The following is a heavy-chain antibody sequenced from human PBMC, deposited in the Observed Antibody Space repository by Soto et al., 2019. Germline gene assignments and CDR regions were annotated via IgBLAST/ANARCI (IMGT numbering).Heavy chain of an antibody. CDR2: INPKSGGT. V-gene: IGHV1-2*02. Sequence: ASVKVSCKTSGYTFSAYYMHWVRQAPGQGLEWMGWINPKSGGTLYAQKFQGRVTMTRDTSISTAYMELSRLRADDTAVYYCARGGTFAYDTSGYSVYWGQGTLVTVSS. CDR3: ARGGTFAYDTSGYSVY. CDR1: GYTFSAYY. J-gene: IGHJ4*02. D-gene: IGHD3-22*01.